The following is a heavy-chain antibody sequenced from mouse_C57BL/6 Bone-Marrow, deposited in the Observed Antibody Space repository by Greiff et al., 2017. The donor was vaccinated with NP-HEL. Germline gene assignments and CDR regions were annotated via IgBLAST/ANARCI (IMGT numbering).Heavy chain of an antibody. CDR2: IRNKANGYTT. D-gene: IGHD2-4*01. CDR1: GFTFTDYY. Sequence: EVQVVESGGGLVQPGGSLSLSCAASGFTFTDYYMSWVRQPPGKALEWLGFIRNKANGYTTEYSASVKGRFTISRDNSQSILYLQMNALRAEDSATYYCARSIYYDYADDPFDAMDYWGQGTSVTVSS. V-gene: IGHV7-3*01. CDR3: ARSIYYDYADDPFDAMDY. J-gene: IGHJ4*01.